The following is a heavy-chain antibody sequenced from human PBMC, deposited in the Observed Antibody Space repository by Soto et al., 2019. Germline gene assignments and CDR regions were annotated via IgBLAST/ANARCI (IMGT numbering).Heavy chain of an antibody. CDR1: GGSISSYY. CDR3: ARSVEGYYYYYMDV. D-gene: IGHD2-21*01. Sequence: SETLSLTCTVSGGSISSYYWSWIRQPPGKGLEWIGYIYYSGSTNYNPSLKSRVTISVDTSKNQFSLKLSSVTAADTAVYYCARSVEGYYYYYMDVWGKGTTVTVSS. V-gene: IGHV4-59*01. J-gene: IGHJ6*03. CDR2: IYYSGST.